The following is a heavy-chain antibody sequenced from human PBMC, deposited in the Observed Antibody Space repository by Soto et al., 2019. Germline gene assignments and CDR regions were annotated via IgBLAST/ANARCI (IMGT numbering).Heavy chain of an antibody. V-gene: IGHV4-31*03. Sequence: QVQLQESGPGLVKPSQTLSLTCTVSGGSISSGGYYWSWIRQHPGKGLEWIGYIYYSGSTYYNPSLKSRVTISVDPSKNQFSLKLSSVTAADTAVYYCARVRKSSGSVRWFDPWGQGTLVTVSS. J-gene: IGHJ5*02. D-gene: IGHD3-22*01. CDR1: GGSISSGGYY. CDR3: ARVRKSSGSVRWFDP. CDR2: IYYSGST.